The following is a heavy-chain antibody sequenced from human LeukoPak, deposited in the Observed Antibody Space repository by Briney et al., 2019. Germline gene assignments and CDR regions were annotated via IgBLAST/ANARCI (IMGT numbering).Heavy chain of an antibody. Sequence: PSETLSLTCAVYGGSFSGYYWSWIRQPPGKGLEWIGEINHSGSTNYNPPLKSRVTISVDASKNQFSLKLSSVTAADTAVYYCANRGSVVTAMSGHWFDPWGQGTLVTVSS. CDR2: INHSGST. CDR3: ANRGSVVTAMSGHWFDP. J-gene: IGHJ5*02. CDR1: GGSFSGYY. D-gene: IGHD2-21*02. V-gene: IGHV4-34*01.